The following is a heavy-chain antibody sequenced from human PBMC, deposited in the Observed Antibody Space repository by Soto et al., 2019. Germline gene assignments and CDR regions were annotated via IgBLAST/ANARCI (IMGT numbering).Heavy chain of an antibody. CDR2: IYYSGST. CDR1: GGSISSYY. Sequence: QVQLQESGPGLVKPSETLSLTCTVSGGSISSYYWSWIRQPPGKGLEWFWYIYYSGSTNYNPSLKSRVTISVDTSKNQFSLKLSSVTAADTAVYYCARVGRELLGGSGFDSWGQGTLVTVSS. J-gene: IGHJ4*02. V-gene: IGHV4-59*01. D-gene: IGHD1-26*01. CDR3: ARVGRELLGGSGFDS.